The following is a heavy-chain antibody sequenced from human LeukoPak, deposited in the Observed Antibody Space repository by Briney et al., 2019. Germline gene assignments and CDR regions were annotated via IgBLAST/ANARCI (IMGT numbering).Heavy chain of an antibody. V-gene: IGHV4-30-2*01. CDR2: IYHSGST. CDR3: ARGGIAAAGTEANWFDP. D-gene: IGHD6-13*01. CDR1: GGSISSGGYS. Sequence: PSETLSLTCAVSGGSISSGGYSWSWIRQPPGKGLEWIGCIYHSGSTYYNPSLKSRVTISVDRSKNQFSLKLSSVTAADTAVYYCARGGIAAAGTEANWFDPWGQGTLVTVSS. J-gene: IGHJ5*02.